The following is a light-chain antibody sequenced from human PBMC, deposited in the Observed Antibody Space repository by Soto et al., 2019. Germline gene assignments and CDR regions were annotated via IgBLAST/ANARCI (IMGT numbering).Light chain of an antibody. CDR2: GAS. CDR3: QQYNNWPIT. CDR1: QSVSNNY. V-gene: IGKV3-20*01. Sequence: EIVLTQSPCTLSLSPGDRATLSCRASQSVSNNYLAWYQQKPGQAPRLLIYGASNRATGIPDRFSGSGSGTDFTLTISRLEPEDFAVYYCQQYNNWPITFGQGTLLEVK. J-gene: IGKJ5*01.